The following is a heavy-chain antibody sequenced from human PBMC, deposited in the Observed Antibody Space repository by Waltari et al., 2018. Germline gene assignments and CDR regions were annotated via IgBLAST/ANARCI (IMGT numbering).Heavy chain of an antibody. CDR1: GFTFSNAW. J-gene: IGHJ3*02. CDR3: TTEYDYSPADAFDI. Sequence: EVQLVESGGGLVKPGGSLRLSCAASGFTFSNAWMNWVRQAPGKGLEWVGRIKSKTDGGTTDYAAPVKGRFTISRDDSKNTLYLQMNSLKTEDTAVYYCTTEYDYSPADAFDIWGQGTMVTVSS. V-gene: IGHV3-15*07. D-gene: IGHD4-4*01. CDR2: IKSKTDGGTT.